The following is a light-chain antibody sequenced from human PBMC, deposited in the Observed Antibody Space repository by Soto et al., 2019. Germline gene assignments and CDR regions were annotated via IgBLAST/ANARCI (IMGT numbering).Light chain of an antibody. CDR3: AAWDDSLSGVV. V-gene: IGLV1-47*01. J-gene: IGLJ3*02. CDR2: RNN. Sequence: QSVLTQPPSASGTPGQRVTISCSGSSSNIGSNYVYWYQQLPGTAPKLLIYRNNQRPSGVPDRFSGSKSGTSASLAISGLRXEDEANYYCAAWDDSLSGVVFGGGTKVTVL. CDR1: SSNIGSNY.